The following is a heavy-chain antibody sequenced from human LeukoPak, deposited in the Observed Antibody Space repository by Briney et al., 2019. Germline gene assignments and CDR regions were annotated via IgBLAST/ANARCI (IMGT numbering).Heavy chain of an antibody. J-gene: IGHJ4*02. CDR3: AKDTMFYDILTGYPHFDY. CDR2: ISTSSNTI. Sequence: GGSLRLSCPASGFTFSSDNMNRGRQAPGKGLEWVSYISTSSNTIYYADSVKGRFTISRDNSKNTLYLQMNTLRAEDTAVYYCAKDTMFYDILTGYPHFDYWGQGTLVTVSS. CDR1: GFTFSSDN. D-gene: IGHD3-9*01. V-gene: IGHV3-48*01.